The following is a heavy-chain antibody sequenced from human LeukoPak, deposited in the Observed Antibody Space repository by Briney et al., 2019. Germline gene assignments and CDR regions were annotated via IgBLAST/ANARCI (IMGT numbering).Heavy chain of an antibody. D-gene: IGHD5-18*01. V-gene: IGHV4-59*08. Sequence: SETLSLTCTVSGGSISSYYWSWIRQPPGKGLEWIGYIYYSGSTNYNPSLKSRVTISVDTSKNQFSLKLSSVTAADTAVYYCARNGGVDTAMVPVFDYWGQGTLVTVSS. J-gene: IGHJ4*02. CDR3: ARNGGVDTAMVPVFDY. CDR2: IYYSGST. CDR1: GGSISSYY.